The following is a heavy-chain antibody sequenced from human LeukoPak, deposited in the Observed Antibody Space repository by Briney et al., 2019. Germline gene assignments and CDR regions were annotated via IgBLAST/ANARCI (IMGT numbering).Heavy chain of an antibody. J-gene: IGHJ4*02. CDR2: IITYNGNT. V-gene: IGHV1-18*01. CDR1: GYTFTSYG. CDR3: ARKRGVIDNYFDY. D-gene: IGHD3-16*02. Sequence: ASVKVSRKASGYTFTSYGISWVRQAPGQGLEWMGYIITYNGNTNYAQKLQGRVTMTTDTSTSTAYMELRSLRSDDTAVYYCARKRGVIDNYFDYWGQGTLVTVSS.